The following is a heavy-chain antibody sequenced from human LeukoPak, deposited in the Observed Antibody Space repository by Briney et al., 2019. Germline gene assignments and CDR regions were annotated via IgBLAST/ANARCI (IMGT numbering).Heavy chain of an antibody. J-gene: IGHJ4*02. D-gene: IGHD2-2*01. Sequence: QPGRSLRLSCAASGFTFSGYGMHWVRQAPGKGLEWVAVISYDGSNKYYADSVKGRFTISRDNSKNTLYLQMNSLRAEDTAVYYCAKGESYCSSTSCYGYGFDYWGQGTLVTVSS. CDR2: ISYDGSNK. CDR1: GFTFSGYG. CDR3: AKGESYCSSTSCYGYGFDY. V-gene: IGHV3-30*18.